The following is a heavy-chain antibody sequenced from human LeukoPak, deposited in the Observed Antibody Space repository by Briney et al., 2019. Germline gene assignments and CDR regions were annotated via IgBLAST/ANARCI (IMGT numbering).Heavy chain of an antibody. CDR3: ARSTSYVYFDY. CDR2: IYYSGST. V-gene: IGHV4-59*11. CDR1: GGSISSHY. Sequence: SETLSLTCTVSGGSISSHYWSWIRQPPGEGLEWIGYIYYSGSTNYNPSLKSRVTISVDTSKNQFSLKLSSVTAADTAVYYCARSTSYVYFDYWGQGTLVTVSS. D-gene: IGHD5/OR15-5a*01. J-gene: IGHJ4*02.